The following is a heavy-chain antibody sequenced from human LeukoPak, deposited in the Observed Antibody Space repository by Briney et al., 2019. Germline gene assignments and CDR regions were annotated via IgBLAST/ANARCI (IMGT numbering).Heavy chain of an antibody. CDR2: IYYSGST. V-gene: IGHV4-59*08. Sequence: PSETLSLTCTVSGGSISSYYWSWIRQPPVKGLEWIGYIYYSGSTNYNPSLKSRVTISVDTSKNQFSLKLSSVTAADTAVYYCARQSTYDFWSGYYDPPNWFDPWGQGTLVTVSS. D-gene: IGHD3-3*01. CDR1: GGSISSYY. CDR3: ARQSTYDFWSGYYDPPNWFDP. J-gene: IGHJ5*02.